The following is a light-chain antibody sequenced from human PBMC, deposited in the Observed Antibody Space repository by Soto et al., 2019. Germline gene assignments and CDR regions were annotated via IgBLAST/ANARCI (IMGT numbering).Light chain of an antibody. CDR1: SSDVDGYNY. CDR2: DVS. Sequence: QSALTQPRSVSGSPGQSVTISCTGTSSDVDGYNYVSWYQQQPGKAPKLMIYDVSERPSGVPDRFSGSKSGNTASLTISGLQAEDEADYYCCSYAGSYTSYVFGTGTKLTVL. J-gene: IGLJ1*01. V-gene: IGLV2-11*01. CDR3: CSYAGSYTSYV.